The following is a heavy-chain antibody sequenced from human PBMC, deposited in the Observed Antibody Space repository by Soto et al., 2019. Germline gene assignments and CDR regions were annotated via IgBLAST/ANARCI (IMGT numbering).Heavy chain of an antibody. CDR3: AKDRRDGYNANFDY. D-gene: IGHD5-12*01. CDR2: ISWNSGSI. V-gene: IGHV3-9*01. Sequence: GGSLRLSCAASGFTFDDYAMHWVRQAPGKGLEWVSGISWNSGSIGYADSVKGRFTISRDNAKNSLYLQMNSLRAEDTALYYCAKDRRDGYNANFDYWGQGTPVTVSS. J-gene: IGHJ4*02. CDR1: GFTFDDYA.